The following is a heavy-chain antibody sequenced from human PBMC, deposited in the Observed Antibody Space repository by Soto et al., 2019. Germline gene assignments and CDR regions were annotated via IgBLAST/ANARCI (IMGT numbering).Heavy chain of an antibody. Sequence: EVQLLESGGGLVQPGGSLRLSCAASGFSFSSYALSWVRQAPGKGLEWVSAISGSGGSTYYAESVKGRFTISRDNSKNTLYLQMNSLRAEDTAVYYCATHGHDFWSGYSWFYFDYWGRGTLVTVSS. V-gene: IGHV3-23*01. CDR1: GFSFSSYA. CDR2: ISGSGGST. J-gene: IGHJ4*02. D-gene: IGHD3-3*01. CDR3: ATHGHDFWSGYSWFYFDY.